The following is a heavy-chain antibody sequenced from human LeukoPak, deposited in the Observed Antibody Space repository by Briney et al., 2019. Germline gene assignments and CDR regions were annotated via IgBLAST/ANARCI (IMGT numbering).Heavy chain of an antibody. CDR2: INTSGGTR. CDR1: GFTFSSYE. J-gene: IGHJ6*04. D-gene: IGHD3-10*02. V-gene: IGHV3-48*03. CDR3: AELGITMIGGV. Sequence: GGSLRLSCAASGFTFSSYEMNWVRQAPGKGVEWGSYINTSGGTRYYADSVKGRFTISRDNAKNTLYLQMNSLRPEDTAVYYCAELGITMIGGVWGKGTTVTISS.